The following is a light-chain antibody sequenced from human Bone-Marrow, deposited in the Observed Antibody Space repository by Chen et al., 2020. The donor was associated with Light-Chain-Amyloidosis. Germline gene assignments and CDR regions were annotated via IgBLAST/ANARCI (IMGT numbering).Light chain of an antibody. Sequence: SFVLTQPPSVSVAPGQTATMACAGNNIVSASVHWHQQTTGQAPLLVVYDDSDGPSGIPERLSGSNSGNTATLPISRVEAGDEADYYCQVWDRSSDRPVFGGGTKLTVL. CDR2: DDS. J-gene: IGLJ3*02. CDR3: QVWDRSSDRPV. V-gene: IGLV3-21*02. CDR1: NIVSAS.